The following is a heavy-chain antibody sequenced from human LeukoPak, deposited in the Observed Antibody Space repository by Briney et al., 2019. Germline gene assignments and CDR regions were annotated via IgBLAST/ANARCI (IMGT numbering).Heavy chain of an antibody. CDR3: ALGRLVNWFDP. D-gene: IGHD6-19*01. J-gene: IGHJ5*02. Sequence: SETLSLTCAVSGYSISSSFYWGWIRQPPGKGLEWIGSIYHSGSTYYSPSLKSRDTISLDTSTNQFSLKLSSVTAADTAVHYCALGRLVNWFDPWGQGTLVTVSS. V-gene: IGHV4-38-2*01. CDR2: IYHSGST. CDR1: GYSISSSFY.